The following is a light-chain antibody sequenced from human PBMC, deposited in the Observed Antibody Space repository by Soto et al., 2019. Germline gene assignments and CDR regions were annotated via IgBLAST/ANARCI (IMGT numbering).Light chain of an antibody. CDR1: SSDIGVYNY. Sequence: QSALTQPASVSGSPGQSITISCTGTSSDIGVYNYVSWYQQHPGNAPKLIIYEVTNRPLGVPNRFSASKSGNPASLTISGLQGEDEADYYYSSYCANGIGVFGEGPKLTVL. V-gene: IGLV2-14*01. J-gene: IGLJ2*01. CDR2: EVT. CDR3: SSYCANGIGV.